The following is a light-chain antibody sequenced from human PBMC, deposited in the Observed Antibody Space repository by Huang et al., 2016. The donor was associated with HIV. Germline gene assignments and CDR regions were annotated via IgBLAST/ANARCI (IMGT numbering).Light chain of an antibody. CDR3: QKYNSAPYT. Sequence: DIQMTQSPSSLSTSVGDRVTITCRASQGAGNSLAWYQQKPGKVPKLLIYAASTLRSGVPSRFIGSGSGTEFTLTISGLQPEDVATYYCQKYNSAPYTFGQGTRLDIK. CDR1: QGAGNS. V-gene: IGKV1-27*01. CDR2: AAS. J-gene: IGKJ2*01.